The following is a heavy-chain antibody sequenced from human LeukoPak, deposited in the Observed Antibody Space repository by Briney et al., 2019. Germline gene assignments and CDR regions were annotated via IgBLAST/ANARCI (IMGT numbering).Heavy chain of an antibody. J-gene: IGHJ4*02. CDR3: ARDLGNDYGDYVVFDY. CDR2: IIPILGMA. Sequence: SVKVSCKASGGTFSSYAISWVRQAPGQGLEWMGRIIPILGMANYAQKFQGRVTITADKSTSTAYMELSSPRSEDTAVYYCARDLGNDYGDYVVFDYWGQGTLVTVSS. CDR1: GGTFSSYA. V-gene: IGHV1-69*04. D-gene: IGHD4-17*01.